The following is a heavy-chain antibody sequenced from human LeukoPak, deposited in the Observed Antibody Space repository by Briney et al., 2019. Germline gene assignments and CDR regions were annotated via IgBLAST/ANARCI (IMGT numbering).Heavy chain of an antibody. Sequence: SVKVSCKASGGTFSSYAISWVRQAPGQGLEWMGGIIPILGTANYAQKFQGRVTITADESTSTAYMELSSLRSEDTAVYYCARSEVRGVPSYYFDYWGQGTLVTVSS. CDR3: ARSEVRGVPSYYFDY. J-gene: IGHJ4*02. CDR1: GGTFSSYA. D-gene: IGHD3-10*01. V-gene: IGHV1-69*13. CDR2: IIPILGTA.